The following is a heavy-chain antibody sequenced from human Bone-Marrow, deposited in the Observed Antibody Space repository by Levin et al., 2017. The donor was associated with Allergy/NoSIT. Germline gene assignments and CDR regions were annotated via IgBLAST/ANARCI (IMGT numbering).Heavy chain of an antibody. Sequence: PSETLSLTCSVSGDSIHSGGYYWSWIRQHPGKGLEWIGHIYFTGATFYNPSLKSRVIMSVDTSKNQFSLKLSSVTAADTAVYYCARVGQSTYSKIRKSGPYPNWVDSWGQGTLVTVSS. V-gene: IGHV4-31*03. CDR1: GDSIHSGGYY. CDR3: ARVGQSTYSKIRKSGPYPNWVDS. J-gene: IGHJ5*01. CDR2: IYFTGAT. D-gene: IGHD2-21*01.